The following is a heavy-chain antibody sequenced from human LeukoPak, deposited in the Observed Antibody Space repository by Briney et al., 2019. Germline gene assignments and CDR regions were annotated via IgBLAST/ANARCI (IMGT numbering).Heavy chain of an antibody. J-gene: IGHJ6*03. V-gene: IGHV5-51*01. Sequence: GESLKISCKGSGYSFTSYWIGWVRQMPGKGLEWMGIIYPGDSDTRCSPSFQGQVTTSADKSISTAYLQWSSLKASDTAMYYCARLDIVVVVAASNYYYYYMDVWGKGTTVTVSS. D-gene: IGHD2-15*01. CDR1: GYSFTSYW. CDR2: IYPGDSDT. CDR3: ARLDIVVVVAASNYYYYYMDV.